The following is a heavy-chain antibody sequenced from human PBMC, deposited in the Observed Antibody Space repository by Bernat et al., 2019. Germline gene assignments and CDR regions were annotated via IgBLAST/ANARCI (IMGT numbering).Heavy chain of an antibody. CDR1: GGTFSSYA. D-gene: IGHD3-22*01. J-gene: IGHJ4*02. CDR2: IIPILGIA. Sequence: QVQLVQSGAEVKKPGSSVKVSCKASGGTFSSYAISWVRQAPGQGLEWMGRIIPILGIANYAQKFQGRVTITAEKSTSTAYMELSSLRSEDTAVYYCARAYYYYDSSGYTYFDYWGQGTLVTVSS. CDR3: ARAYYYYDSSGYTYFDY. V-gene: IGHV1-69*04.